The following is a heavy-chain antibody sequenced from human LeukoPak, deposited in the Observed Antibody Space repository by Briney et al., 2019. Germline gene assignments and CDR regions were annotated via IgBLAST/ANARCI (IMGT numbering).Heavy chain of an antibody. CDR1: GGSFSGYY. V-gene: IGHV4-34*01. CDR2: INHSGST. J-gene: IGHJ3*02. CDR3: ASRGPRRAFDI. Sequence: PSETLSLTRAVYGGSFSGYYWSWIREPPGKGLEGFGEINHSGSTNYNPSLKSRVTISVDTSKNQFSLKLSSVTAADAAVYYCASRGPRRAFDIWGQGTMVTVSS.